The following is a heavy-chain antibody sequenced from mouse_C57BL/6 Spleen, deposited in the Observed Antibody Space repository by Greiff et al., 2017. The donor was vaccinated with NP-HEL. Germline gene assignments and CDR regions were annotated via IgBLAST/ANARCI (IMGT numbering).Heavy chain of an antibody. Sequence: QVQLKESGPGILQPSQTLSLTCSFSGFSLSTFGMGVGWIRQPSGKGLEWLAHIWWDDDKYYNPALKSRLTISKDTSKNQVFLKIANVDTADTATYYCARIANINYYGSSPYYFDYWGQGTTLTVSS. CDR2: IWWDDDK. J-gene: IGHJ2*01. CDR1: GFSLSTFGMG. CDR3: ARIANINYYGSSPYYFDY. D-gene: IGHD1-1*01. V-gene: IGHV8-8*01.